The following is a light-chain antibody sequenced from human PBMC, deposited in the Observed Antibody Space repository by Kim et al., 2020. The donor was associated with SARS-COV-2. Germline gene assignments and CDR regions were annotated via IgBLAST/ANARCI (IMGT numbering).Light chain of an antibody. CDR1: SRDVGGYNY. V-gene: IGLV2-14*03. Sequence: GQSITVSCTGTSRDVGGYNYVSWFQQHPGKAPKLMIYDVDNRPSGVSNRFSCSKSGNTASLTISGLQAEDEADYYCSSYTSSDTLVFGGGTQLTVL. CDR3: SSYTSSDTLV. J-gene: IGLJ2*01. CDR2: DVD.